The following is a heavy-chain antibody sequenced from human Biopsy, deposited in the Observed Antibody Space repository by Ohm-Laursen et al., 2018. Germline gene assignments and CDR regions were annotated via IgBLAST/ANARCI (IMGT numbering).Heavy chain of an antibody. CDR3: ARATNSTGWPYYYFYGMDV. J-gene: IGHJ6*02. CDR2: IYYSGST. Sequence: GTLSLTCTVSGGPISSYYWNWIRQPPGKGLEWIGYIYYSGSTNYNPSLKSRVTISVDTSKNQFSLRLNSVTAADTAVYYRARATNSTGWPYYYFYGMDVWGQGTTVTVSS. CDR1: GGPISSYY. D-gene: IGHD2/OR15-2a*01. V-gene: IGHV4-59*01.